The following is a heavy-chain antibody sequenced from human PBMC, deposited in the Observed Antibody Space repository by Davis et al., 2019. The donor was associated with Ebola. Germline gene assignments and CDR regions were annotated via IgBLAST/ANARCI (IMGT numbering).Heavy chain of an antibody. CDR3: ARGNFPYTVVVVAATLFDY. Sequence: ASVKVSCKASGYTFTSYGISWVRQAPGQGLEWMGWISAYNGNTNYAQKLQGRVTMTTDTSTSTAYMELRSLRSDDTAVYYCARGNFPYTVVVVAATLFDYWGQGTLVTVSS. D-gene: IGHD2-15*01. V-gene: IGHV1-18*01. CDR2: ISAYNGNT. J-gene: IGHJ4*02. CDR1: GYTFTSYG.